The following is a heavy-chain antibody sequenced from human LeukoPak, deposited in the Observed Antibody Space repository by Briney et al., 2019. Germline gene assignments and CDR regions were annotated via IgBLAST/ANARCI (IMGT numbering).Heavy chain of an antibody. CDR2: IYYSGST. D-gene: IGHD3-10*01. CDR3: ARVLLWFGEPTNWFDP. V-gene: IGHV4-39*07. CDR1: GGSISSSSYY. Sequence: SETLSLTCTVSGGSISSSSYYWGWIRQPPGKGLEWIGSIYYSGSTYYNPSLKSRVTISVDTSKNQFSLKLSSVTAADTAVYYCARVLLWFGEPTNWFDPWGQGTLVTVSS. J-gene: IGHJ5*02.